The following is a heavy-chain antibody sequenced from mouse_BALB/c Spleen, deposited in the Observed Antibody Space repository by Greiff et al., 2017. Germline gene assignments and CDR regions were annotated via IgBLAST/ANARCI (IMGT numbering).Heavy chain of an antibody. CDR3: TREKYGNYGAMDY. Sequence: VQLQQPGSELVRPGASVKLSCKASGYTFTSYWMHWVKQRPGQGLEWIGAIYPGNSDTSYNQKFKGKAKLTAVTSTSTAYMELSSLTNEDSAVYYCTREKYGNYGAMDYWGQGTSVTVSS. CDR1: GYTFTSYW. J-gene: IGHJ4*01. D-gene: IGHD2-10*02. CDR2: IYPGNSDT. V-gene: IGHV1-5*01.